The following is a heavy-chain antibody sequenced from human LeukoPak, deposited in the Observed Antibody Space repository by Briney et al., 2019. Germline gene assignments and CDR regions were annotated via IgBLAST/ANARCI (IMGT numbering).Heavy chain of an antibody. CDR2: IIPIFGTA. D-gene: IGHD5-24*01. J-gene: IGHJ4*02. CDR3: GREGNRGLTRDGYIWGVFAY. CDR1: GGTFSSYA. V-gene: IGHV1-69*13. Sequence: GASVKVSCKASGGTFSSYAISWVRQAPGQGLEWMGGIIPIFGTANYAQKFQGRVTITADESTSTAYMELSSLRSEDTAVYYCGREGNRGLTRDGYIWGVFAYWAKEPRVTVPS.